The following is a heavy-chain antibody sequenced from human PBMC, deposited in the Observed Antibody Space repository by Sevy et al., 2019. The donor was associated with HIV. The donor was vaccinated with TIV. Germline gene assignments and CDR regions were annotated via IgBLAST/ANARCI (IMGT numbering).Heavy chain of an antibody. J-gene: IGHJ4*02. CDR2: ISGSGGST. CDR1: GFTFSSYA. V-gene: IGHV3-23*01. Sequence: GSLRLSCAASGFTFSSYAMSWVRQAPGKGLEWVSAISGSGGSTYYADSVKGRFTISRDNSKNTLYLQMNSLRAEDTAVYYCARDEVGGSYWEFDYWGQGTLVTVSS. CDR3: ARDEVGGSYWEFDY. D-gene: IGHD1-26*01.